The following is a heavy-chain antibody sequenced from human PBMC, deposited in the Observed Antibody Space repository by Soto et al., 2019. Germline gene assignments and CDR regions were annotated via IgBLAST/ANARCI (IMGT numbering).Heavy chain of an antibody. CDR2: IYHRGNT. J-gene: IGHJ4*02. Sequence: TSDTLSLTCTVSNGSLSNPIYYRGWMRQPPGKGLEWIGSIYHRGNTYYNPSLQGRVTISLDKSKSQFSLKLNSVTAADSAVYFCARLEGLATISYYFDFWGPGALVNVSS. CDR1: NGSLSNPIYY. CDR3: ARLEGLATISYYFDF. V-gene: IGHV4-39*01. D-gene: IGHD5-12*01.